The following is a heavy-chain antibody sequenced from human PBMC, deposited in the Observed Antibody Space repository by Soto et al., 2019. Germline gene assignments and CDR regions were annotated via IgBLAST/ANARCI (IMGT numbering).Heavy chain of an antibody. V-gene: IGHV4-39*01. Sequence: PSETLSLTCTVSGGSISSSSYYWGWIRQPPGRGLEWIGSIYYSGSTYYNPSLKSRVTISVDTSKNQFSLKLSSVTAADTAVHYCGLLSKYNWFDPWGQGTLVTVSS. CDR3: GLLSKYNWFDP. D-gene: IGHD2-2*01. CDR2: IYYSGST. J-gene: IGHJ5*02. CDR1: GGSISSSSYY.